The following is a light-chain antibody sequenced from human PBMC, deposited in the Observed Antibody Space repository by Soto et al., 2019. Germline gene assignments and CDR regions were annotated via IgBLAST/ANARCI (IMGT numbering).Light chain of an antibody. J-gene: IGLJ1*01. CDR3: SSYAVTNIFV. Sequence: QSALTQPPSASGSPGQSVTISCTGTSSDAGGYNYVSWYQQHPGKAPKVIIYEVSKRPSGVPDRFSGSKSGSTASLTVSGLQAEDEAAYYCSSYAVTNIFVFGTGTKVTVL. V-gene: IGLV2-8*01. CDR2: EVS. CDR1: SSDAGGYNY.